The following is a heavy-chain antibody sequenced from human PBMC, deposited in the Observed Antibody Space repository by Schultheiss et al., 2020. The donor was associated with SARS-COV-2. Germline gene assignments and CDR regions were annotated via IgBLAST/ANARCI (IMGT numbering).Heavy chain of an antibody. D-gene: IGHD6-13*01. Sequence: GGSLRLSCAASGFSFDNHGMHWVRQAPGKGLEWVALISHDGTKEKYVDSVKGRFLISRDNSKNTLYLQMNSLRAEDTALYYCAKDVGAAAGTSPDYWGQGTLVTVSS. CDR3: AKDVGAAAGTSPDY. CDR2: ISHDGTKE. V-gene: IGHV3-30*18. J-gene: IGHJ4*02. CDR1: GFSFDNHG.